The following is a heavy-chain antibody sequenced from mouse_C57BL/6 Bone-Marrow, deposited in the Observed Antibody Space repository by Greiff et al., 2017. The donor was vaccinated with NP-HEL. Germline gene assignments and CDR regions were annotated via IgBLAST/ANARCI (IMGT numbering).Heavy chain of an antibody. CDR2: IYPRSGNT. J-gene: IGHJ2*01. D-gene: IGHD1-1*01. CDR1: GYTFTSYG. V-gene: IGHV1-81*01. Sequence: VQLVESGAELARPGASVKLSCKASGYTFTSYGISWVKQRTGQGLEWIGEIYPRSGNTYYNEKFKGKATLTADKSSSTAYMELRSLTSEDSAVYFCAKSTVVANGYYFGYWGQGTTLTVSS. CDR3: AKSTVVANGYYFGY.